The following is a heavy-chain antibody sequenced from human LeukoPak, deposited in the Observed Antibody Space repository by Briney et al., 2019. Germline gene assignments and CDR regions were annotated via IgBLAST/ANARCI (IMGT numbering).Heavy chain of an antibody. D-gene: IGHD3-3*01. CDR3: TTDLPRTWTFGVVIKDDY. Sequence: PSETLSLTCTVSGGSISSYYWSWVRQAPGKGLEWVSGISGSGDSTYYADSVRGRFTISRDNSKNTLYLEMNSLRAEDTAVYYCTTDLPRTWTFGVVIKDDYWGQGTLVTVSS. V-gene: IGHV3-23*01. J-gene: IGHJ4*02. CDR1: GGSISSYY. CDR2: ISGSGDST.